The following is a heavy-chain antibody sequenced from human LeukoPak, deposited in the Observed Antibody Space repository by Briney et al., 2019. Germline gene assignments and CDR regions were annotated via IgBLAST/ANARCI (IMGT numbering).Heavy chain of an antibody. V-gene: IGHV3-30*02. J-gene: IGHJ6*03. D-gene: IGHD2-21*02. Sequence: GGSLRLSCAASGFTFSTCGMHWVRQAPGKGLEWVAFIRSDGNNKYYADSVKGRFIISRDNSKNTLYLQMNSLRAEDTAVYYCAKDDFRYYYYYMDVWGKGTTVTVSS. CDR1: GFTFSTCG. CDR3: AKDDFRYYYYYMDV. CDR2: IRSDGNNK.